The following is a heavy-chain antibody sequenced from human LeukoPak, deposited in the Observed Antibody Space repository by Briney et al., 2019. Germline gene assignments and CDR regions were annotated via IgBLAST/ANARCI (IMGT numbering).Heavy chain of an antibody. Sequence: SETLSLTCSVSGDSISSSTYYWGWIRQPPGKGLEWIGSLYYSGITYYNPSLKSRVTISVDTSKNQFSLKLSSVTAADTAVYYCARHENPGIGALGFDYWGQGTLVTVSS. CDR1: GDSISSSTYY. CDR2: LYYSGIT. D-gene: IGHD6-13*01. CDR3: ARHENPGIGALGFDY. V-gene: IGHV4-39*01. J-gene: IGHJ4*02.